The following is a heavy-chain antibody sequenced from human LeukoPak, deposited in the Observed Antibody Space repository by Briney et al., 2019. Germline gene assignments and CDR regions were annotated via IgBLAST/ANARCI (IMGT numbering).Heavy chain of an antibody. D-gene: IGHD3-22*01. V-gene: IGHV4-59*08. CDR1: GDSINAYY. Sequence: KPSETLSLTCTVSGDSINAYYWGWIRQPPGKGLEWIGYIYFSGTTKYNPSLESRVTISVDTSKNQFSLKLSSVTAADTAVYYCARALGARRIYYDSSGYYPYYFDYWGQGTLVTVSS. J-gene: IGHJ4*02. CDR2: IYFSGTT. CDR3: ARALGARRIYYDSSGYYPYYFDY.